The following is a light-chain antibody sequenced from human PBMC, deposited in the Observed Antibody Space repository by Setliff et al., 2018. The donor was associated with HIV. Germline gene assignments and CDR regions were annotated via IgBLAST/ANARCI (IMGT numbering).Light chain of an antibody. V-gene: IGLV2-14*01. CDR3: SSYSTSSTPSVV. J-gene: IGLJ2*01. CDR2: EVS. CDR1: SGDVGGYNY. Sequence: QSVLTQPASVSGSPGQSITISCTGTSGDVGGYNYVSWYQHHPGKAPKLMIYEVSNRPSGVSNRFSGSKSGNTASLTISGLQAEDEADYYCSSYSTSSTPSVVFGGGTKVTVL.